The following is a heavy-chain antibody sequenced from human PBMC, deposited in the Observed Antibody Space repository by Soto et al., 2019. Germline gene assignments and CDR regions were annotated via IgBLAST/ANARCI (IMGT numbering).Heavy chain of an antibody. D-gene: IGHD6-6*01. V-gene: IGHV3-33*01. J-gene: IGHJ6*02. CDR2: IWYDGSTK. CDR1: GFTFSGDG. CDR3: ARGATYSSSSTYYSAVEG. Sequence: SRRRACISSGFTFSGDGMHWVRHAPGEGRGWVAVIWYDGSTKYYADSVKGRFTISRDNSKKTLYLQMNSLRAEDTAVYYCARGATYSSSSTYYSAVEGWGPET.